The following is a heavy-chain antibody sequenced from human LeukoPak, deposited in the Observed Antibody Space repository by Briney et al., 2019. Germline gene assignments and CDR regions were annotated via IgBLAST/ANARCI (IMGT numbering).Heavy chain of an antibody. D-gene: IGHD2-2*01. CDR1: GFTFSRYV. CDR2: ISHNGLST. V-gene: IGHV3-64*02. J-gene: IGHJ3*01. Sequence: GGSRRLSCAASGFTFSRYVMHWVRQAPGKGLEYVSAISHNGLSTYYVDSVKGRLTISRDNSKNMLYLHMGSLRVEDLAVYYCASRTDCTSTNCPSAFDLWGQGTMVIVSS. CDR3: ASRTDCTSTNCPSAFDL.